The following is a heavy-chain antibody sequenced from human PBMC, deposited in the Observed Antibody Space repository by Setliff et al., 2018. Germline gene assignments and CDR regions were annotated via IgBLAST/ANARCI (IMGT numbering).Heavy chain of an antibody. J-gene: IGHJ6*03. Sequence: LRLSCAASGFVVSENYMSWVRQAPGKGLEWVALLYGDNKIEFADSVKGRFTISRENSKDTLYLQMNSLRAEDTAVYYCARGGGTSNYYYYYMDVWGKGTTVTVSS. CDR2: LYGDNKI. D-gene: IGHD2-15*01. CDR3: ARGGGTSNYYYYYMDV. CDR1: GFVVSENY. V-gene: IGHV3-53*01.